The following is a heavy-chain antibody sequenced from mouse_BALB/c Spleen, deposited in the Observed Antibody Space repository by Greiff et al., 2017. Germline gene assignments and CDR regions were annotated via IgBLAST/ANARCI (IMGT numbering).Heavy chain of an antibody. D-gene: IGHD2-1*01. CDR1: GFTFSSYA. V-gene: IGHV5-6-5*01. CDR2: ISSGGST. CDR3: AREGGYGNSWFAY. J-gene: IGHJ3*01. Sequence: EVHLVESGGGLVKPGGSLKLSCAASGFTFSSYAMSWVRQTPEKRLEWVASISSGGSTYYPDSVKGRFTISRDNARNILYLQMSSLRSEDTAMYYCAREGGYGNSWFAYWGQGTLVTVSA.